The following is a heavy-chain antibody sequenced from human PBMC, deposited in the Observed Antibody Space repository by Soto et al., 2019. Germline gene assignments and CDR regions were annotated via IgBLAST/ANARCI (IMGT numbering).Heavy chain of an antibody. J-gene: IGHJ4*02. D-gene: IGHD6-13*01. CDR3: AKETEYSSSWNFDY. Sequence: PGGSLRLSCVASGFTFSGHAMSWVRQAPGKGLEWVSTISGGGGSTYFADSVKGRFTISRDNSENTLYLQMNSLRAEDTAVYYCAKETEYSSSWNFDYWGQGTQVTVSS. CDR1: GFTFSGHA. V-gene: IGHV3-23*01. CDR2: ISGGGGST.